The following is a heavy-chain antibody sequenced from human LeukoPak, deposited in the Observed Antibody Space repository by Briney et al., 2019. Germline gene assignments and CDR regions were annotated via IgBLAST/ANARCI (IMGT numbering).Heavy chain of an antibody. CDR2: ISGDGGST. D-gene: IGHD6-19*01. J-gene: IGHJ4*02. Sequence: GGSLRLSCAAPGFMFHDYAIHWARQAPGKGREWVSLISGDGGSTFYADSVKGRFTISRDNSKNSLYLQMNSLRSDDTALYYCARESESSGWYDYWGQGTLVTISS. CDR1: GFMFHDYA. CDR3: ARESESSGWYDY. V-gene: IGHV3-43*02.